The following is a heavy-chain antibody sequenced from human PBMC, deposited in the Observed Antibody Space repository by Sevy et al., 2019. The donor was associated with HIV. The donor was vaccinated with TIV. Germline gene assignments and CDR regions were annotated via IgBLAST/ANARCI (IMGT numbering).Heavy chain of an antibody. V-gene: IGHV1-69*13. J-gene: IGHJ6*02. CDR2: IIPIFGTT. D-gene: IGHD3-3*01. Sequence: ASVKVSCKASGGTFSTHGISWVRQAPGQGLEWMGGIIPIFGTTNYAQNFQCRVTITADGSTNTAYMDLSSLTSEDTAVYYCGRFTIFGVELGSYAMDVWGQGTTVTVSS. CDR1: GGTFSTHG. CDR3: GRFTIFGVELGSYAMDV.